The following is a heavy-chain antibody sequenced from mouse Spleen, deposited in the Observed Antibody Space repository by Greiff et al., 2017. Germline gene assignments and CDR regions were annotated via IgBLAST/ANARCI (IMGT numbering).Heavy chain of an antibody. J-gene: IGHJ2*01. D-gene: IGHD2-3*01. Sequence: QVQLQQPGAELVRPGTSVKLSCKASGYTFTSYWMHWVKQRPGQGLEWIGVIDPSDSYTNYNQKFKGKATLTVDTSSSTAYMQLSSLTSEDSAVYYCARERAMNYFDYWGQGTTLTVSS. CDR1: GYTFTSYW. V-gene: IGHV1-59*01. CDR3: ARERAMNYFDY. CDR2: IDPSDSYT.